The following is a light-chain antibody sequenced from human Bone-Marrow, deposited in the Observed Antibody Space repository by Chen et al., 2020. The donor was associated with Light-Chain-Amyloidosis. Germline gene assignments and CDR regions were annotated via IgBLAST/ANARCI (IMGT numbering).Light chain of an antibody. CDR3: QSADSSGTYEVI. J-gene: IGLJ2*01. Sequence: SYALTQPPSLSVSPGPTARITCSGDDLPTKYAYWYQQKPGQAPVLVIHRDTERPSGSSERFSGSSSGTTATLTISGVQAEDEADYHCQSADSSGTYEVIFGGGTKLTVL. CDR1: DLPTKY. CDR2: RDT. V-gene: IGLV3-25*03.